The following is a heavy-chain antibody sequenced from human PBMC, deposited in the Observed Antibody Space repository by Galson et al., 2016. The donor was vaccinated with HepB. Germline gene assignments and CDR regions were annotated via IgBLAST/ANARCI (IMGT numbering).Heavy chain of an antibody. Sequence: QSGAEVKKPGESLKISCEASGYTFTNYWIGWVRQMSGKGLELVGIIYPGDSDTRYSASFQGQVTISADKSTSTAYLQWSSLKASNTAMYYCARFGCNRASCPTYCYSVMDVWGQGTTVTVSS. V-gene: IGHV5-51*01. CDR1: GYTFTNYW. D-gene: IGHD2-15*01. CDR3: ARFGCNRASCPTYCYSVMDV. CDR2: IYPGDSDT. J-gene: IGHJ6*02.